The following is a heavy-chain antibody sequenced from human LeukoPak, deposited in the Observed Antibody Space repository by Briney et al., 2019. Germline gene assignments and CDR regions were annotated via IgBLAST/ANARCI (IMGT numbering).Heavy chain of an antibody. J-gene: IGHJ6*03. Sequence: SETLSLTCTVSGVSISSSYWSWIRQPAGKGLEWIGRIYTSGTTSYNPSLKSRVSISVDKSKNQLSLKVSSVTAADTAVYYCARLGYSSSSTGYYYYMDVWGKGTTVTVS. CDR2: IYTSGTT. CDR3: ARLGYSSSSTGYYYYMDV. D-gene: IGHD6-6*01. V-gene: IGHV4-4*07. CDR1: GVSISSSY.